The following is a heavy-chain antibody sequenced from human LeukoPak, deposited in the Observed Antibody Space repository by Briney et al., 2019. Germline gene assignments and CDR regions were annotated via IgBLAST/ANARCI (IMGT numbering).Heavy chain of an antibody. D-gene: IGHD1-1*01. CDR2: IRYDGSNK. CDR3: ASRTPPLRGLETQR. CDR1: GFTFSSYG. Sequence: PGGSLRLSCAASGFTFSSYGMHWVRQAPGKGLEWVAFIRYDGSNKYYADSVKGRFTISRDNSKNTLYLQMNSLRAEDTAVYYCASRTPPLRGLETQRWGQGTLVTVSS. V-gene: IGHV3-30*02. J-gene: IGHJ1*01.